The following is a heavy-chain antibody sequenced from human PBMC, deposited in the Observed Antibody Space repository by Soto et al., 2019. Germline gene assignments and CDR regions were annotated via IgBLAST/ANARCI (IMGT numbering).Heavy chain of an antibody. V-gene: IGHV4-4*02. D-gene: IGHD5-12*01. Sequence: SETLSLTCAVSGGSISSSNWWSWVRQPPGKGLEWIGEIYHSGSTNYNPSLKSRVTISVDKSKNQFSLKLSSVTAADTAVYYYARVGLRDGYFEYWGQGIRVTVSS. CDR2: IYHSGST. CDR3: ARVGLRDGYFEY. CDR1: GGSISSSNW. J-gene: IGHJ4*02.